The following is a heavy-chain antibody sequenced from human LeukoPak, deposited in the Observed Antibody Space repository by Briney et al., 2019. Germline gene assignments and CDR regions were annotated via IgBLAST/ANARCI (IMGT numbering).Heavy chain of an antibody. Sequence: GGSLRLSCTVSGFTVTSNSMSWVRQAPGKGLEWVSIISSGSSAIFSADALKGRFTISRDDAKNLLYLDMNSLRAEDTAVYYCARGHTAVTRHFDFWGQGTLVTVSS. CDR2: ISSGSSAI. CDR1: GFTVTSNS. J-gene: IGHJ4*02. CDR3: ARGHTAVTRHFDF. V-gene: IGHV3-21*01. D-gene: IGHD4-17*01.